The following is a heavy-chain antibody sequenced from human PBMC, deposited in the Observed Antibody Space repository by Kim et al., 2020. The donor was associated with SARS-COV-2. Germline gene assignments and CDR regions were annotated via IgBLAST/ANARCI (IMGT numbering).Heavy chain of an antibody. J-gene: IGHJ6*04. D-gene: IGHD6-19*01. V-gene: IGHV3-30*04. CDR3: AKDLAQWLASRYFYGRDV. Sequence: GGSLRLSCAASGFTFRNYALHWVRQAPGKGLEWVAVISYDGTNKYYAASVKGRFTITRDNSKDTRYLPMNSLRIDDTALYSCAKDLAQWLASRYFYGRDVWGEGTTVPVAS. CDR2: ISYDGTNK. CDR1: GFTFRNYA.